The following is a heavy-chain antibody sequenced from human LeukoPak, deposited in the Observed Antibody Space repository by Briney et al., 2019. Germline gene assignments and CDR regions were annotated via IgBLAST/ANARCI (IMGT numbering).Heavy chain of an antibody. CDR3: ARDNWFDP. V-gene: IGHV1-69*06. J-gene: IGHJ5*02. CDR2: IIPIFGTA. CDR1: GYTFTGYY. Sequence: SVKVSCKASGYTFTGYYMHWVRQAPGQGLEWMGGIIPIFGTANYAQKFQGRVTITADKSTSTAYMELSSLRSEDSAVYYCARDNWFDPWGQGTLVTVSS.